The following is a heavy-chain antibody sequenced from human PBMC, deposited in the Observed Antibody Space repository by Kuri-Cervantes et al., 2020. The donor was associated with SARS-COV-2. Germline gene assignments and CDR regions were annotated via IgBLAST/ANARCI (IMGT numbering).Heavy chain of an antibody. Sequence: SETLSLTCTVSGGSISSGDYYWGWIRQPPGKGLEWIGSIYYSGSTYYNPSLKSRVTISVDTSKNQFSLKLSSVTAADTAVYYCARGGLRMWVFEDWGQGTLVTVSS. J-gene: IGHJ4*02. D-gene: IGHD4-17*01. CDR3: ARGGLRMWVFED. V-gene: IGHV4-39*01. CDR1: GGSISSGDYY. CDR2: IYYSGST.